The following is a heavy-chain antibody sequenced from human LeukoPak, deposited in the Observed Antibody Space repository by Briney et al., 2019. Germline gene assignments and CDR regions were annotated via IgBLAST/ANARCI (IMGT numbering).Heavy chain of an antibody. D-gene: IGHD3-22*01. V-gene: IGHV4-59*12. J-gene: IGHJ4*02. Sequence: PSETLSLTCTVSGGYISSYYWSWIRQPPGKGLEWTGYIFNSGSTNYNPSLKSRVTISVDTSKNQFSLKLSSVTAADTAVYYCARGKRGKGLKTYYYDSSGYWPIDYWGQGTLVTVSS. CDR3: ARGKRGKGLKTYYYDSSGYWPIDY. CDR2: IFNSGST. CDR1: GGYISSYY.